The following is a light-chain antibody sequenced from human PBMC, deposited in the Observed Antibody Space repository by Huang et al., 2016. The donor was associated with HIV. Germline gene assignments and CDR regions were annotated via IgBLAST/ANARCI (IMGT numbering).Light chain of an antibody. CDR1: QNINNF. Sequence: EIVLTQSPATVSLFLGDRVTLSCRATQNINNFLAWYQQKPGRAPTLLMYDASIRPSGIPARFTGSGSGTDFTLTISSLETEDVAIYYCQQRYDRVTFGGGTLLEI. V-gene: IGKV3-11*01. CDR2: DAS. CDR3: QQRYDRVT. J-gene: IGKJ4*01.